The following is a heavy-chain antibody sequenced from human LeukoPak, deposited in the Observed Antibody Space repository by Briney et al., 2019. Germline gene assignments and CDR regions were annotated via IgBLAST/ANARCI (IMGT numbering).Heavy chain of an antibody. V-gene: IGHV3-20*04. CDR1: GFTFSTYS. J-gene: IGHJ4*02. Sequence: PGGSLRLSCAASGFTFSTYSMNWVRQAPGKGLEWVSGINWNGGSTGYADSVKGRFTISRDNAKNSLYLQMNSLRAEDTAVYYCARDHPAGVIVNTFDYWGQGTLVTVSS. CDR2: INWNGGST. D-gene: IGHD3-16*02. CDR3: ARDHPAGVIVNTFDY.